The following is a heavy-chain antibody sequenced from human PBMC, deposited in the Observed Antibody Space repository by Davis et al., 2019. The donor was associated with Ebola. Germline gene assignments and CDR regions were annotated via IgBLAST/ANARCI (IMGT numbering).Heavy chain of an antibody. CDR3: ARDHAGYSYGTTYYYGMDV. D-gene: IGHD5-18*01. CDR1: GFTVSSNY. J-gene: IGHJ6*04. CDR2: IYSGGST. V-gene: IGHV3-53*01. Sequence: GGSLRLSCAASGFTVSSNYMSWVRQAPGKGLEWVSVIYSGGSTYYADSVKGRFTISRDNSKNTLYLQMNSLRAEDTAVYYCARDHAGYSYGTTYYYGMDVWGKGTTVTVSS.